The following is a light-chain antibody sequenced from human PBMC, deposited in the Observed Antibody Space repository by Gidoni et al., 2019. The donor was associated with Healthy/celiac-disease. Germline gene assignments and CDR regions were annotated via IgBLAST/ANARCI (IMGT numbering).Light chain of an antibody. CDR2: GAS. J-gene: IGKJ4*01. V-gene: IGKV3-15*01. CDR3: QQYNNWPLT. CDR1: QSVSSN. Sequence: EIVMTQSPATRSVSPGERANLPCRASQSVSSNLAWYQQKPGQAPRRLIYGASTRATGIPARFSGSVSGTDFTLTISSLQSEDFAVYYCQQYNNWPLTFGGGTKVEIK.